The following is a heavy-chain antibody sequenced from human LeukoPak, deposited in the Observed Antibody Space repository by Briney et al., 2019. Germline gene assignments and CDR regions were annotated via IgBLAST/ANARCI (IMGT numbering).Heavy chain of an antibody. CDR2: INHSGST. CDR1: GGSFSGYY. Sequence: SETLSLTCAVYGGSFSGYYWSWIRQPPGKGLEWIGEINHSGSTNYNPSLKSRVTISVDRSKNQFSLKLSSVTAADTAVYYCARVLYDSSGYYRAWYFDLWGRGTLVTVSS. J-gene: IGHJ2*01. V-gene: IGHV4-34*01. D-gene: IGHD3-22*01. CDR3: ARVLYDSSGYYRAWYFDL.